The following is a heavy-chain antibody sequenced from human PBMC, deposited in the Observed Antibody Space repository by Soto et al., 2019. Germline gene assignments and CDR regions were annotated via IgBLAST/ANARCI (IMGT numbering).Heavy chain of an antibody. V-gene: IGHV4-31*03. J-gene: IGHJ4*02. CDR1: GGPVSSGGYY. CDR2: IYYTGIT. CDR3: ASEPTVPSGFDS. Sequence: QVQLQESGPGLVKPSQTLSLTCNVSGGPVSSGGYYWSWIRQHPGKGLEWIGYIYYTGITYYNPSLQSRVTISLGTSKNQFSLTLTSVAAADTAIYYCASEPTVPSGFDSWGQGTLVTVSS. D-gene: IGHD4-17*01.